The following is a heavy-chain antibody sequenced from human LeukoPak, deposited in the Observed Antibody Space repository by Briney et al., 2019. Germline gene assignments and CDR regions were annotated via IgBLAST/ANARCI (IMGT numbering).Heavy chain of an antibody. Sequence: SQTLSLTCAISGDSVSSNSATWNWIRQSPSRGLEWLGRTYYRSKWYKYYAVSAKGRITISPDTSKNQFSLQLNSVTPEDTAVYYCARGPSYFQHWGQGTLVTVSS. CDR3: ARGPSYFQH. J-gene: IGHJ1*01. CDR1: GDSVSSNSAT. CDR2: TYYRSKWYK. V-gene: IGHV6-1*01.